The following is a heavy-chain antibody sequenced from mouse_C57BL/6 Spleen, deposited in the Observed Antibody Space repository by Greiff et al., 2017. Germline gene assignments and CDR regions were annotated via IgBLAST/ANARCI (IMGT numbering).Heavy chain of an antibody. CDR1: GYTFTDYY. D-gene: IGHD1-2*01. J-gene: IGHJ1*03. Sequence: EVQLQQSGPELVKPGASVKISCKASGYTFTDYYMNWVKQSHGKSLEWIGDINPNNGGTSYNQKFKGKATLTVDKSSSTAYMELRSLTSEDSAVYYGARGGIITTDWYFDVWGTGTTVTVSS. CDR2: INPNNGGT. CDR3: ARGGIITTDWYFDV. V-gene: IGHV1-26*01.